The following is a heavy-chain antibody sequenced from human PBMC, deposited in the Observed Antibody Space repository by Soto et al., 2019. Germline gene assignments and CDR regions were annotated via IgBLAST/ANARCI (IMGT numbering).Heavy chain of an antibody. J-gene: IGHJ6*02. V-gene: IGHV3-30*18. CDR3: AKDVVVGATTGLGDYYYYYGMDV. Sequence: GGSLRLSCAASGFTFSSYGMHWVRQAPGKGLEWVAVISYDGSNKYYADSVKGRFTISRDNSKNTLYLQMNSLRAEDTAVYYCAKDVVVGATTGLGDYYYYYGMDVCGQGTTLTAP. CDR2: ISYDGSNK. D-gene: IGHD1-26*01. CDR1: GFTFSSYG.